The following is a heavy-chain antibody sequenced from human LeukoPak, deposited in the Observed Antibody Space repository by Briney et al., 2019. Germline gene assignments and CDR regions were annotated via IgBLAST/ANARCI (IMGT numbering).Heavy chain of an antibody. D-gene: IGHD6-13*01. Sequence: GGPLRLSCAASGFTFSSYGMHWVRQAPGKGLEWVAVIWYDGSNKYYADSVKGRFTISRDNSKNTLYLQMNSLRAEDTAVYYCAKDHTAKGIAAAGVFDYWGQGTLVTVSS. V-gene: IGHV3-33*06. CDR1: GFTFSSYG. CDR3: AKDHTAKGIAAAGVFDY. J-gene: IGHJ4*02. CDR2: IWYDGSNK.